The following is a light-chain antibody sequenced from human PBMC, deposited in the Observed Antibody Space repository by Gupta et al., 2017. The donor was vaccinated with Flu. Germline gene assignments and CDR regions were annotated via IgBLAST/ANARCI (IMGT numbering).Light chain of an antibody. Sequence: DIVMTQSPESLAVSLGERDTINCKSSQSVLYSSNNKNYLAWFQQKPGQPPKLLIYWASTRASGVPDRFSGSGSGTDFTLTISTLQAEDVAVYYCQQFYNTLHTFGQGTKLEIK. CDR2: WAS. CDR3: QQFYNTLHT. V-gene: IGKV4-1*01. CDR1: QSVLYSSNNKNY. J-gene: IGKJ2*01.